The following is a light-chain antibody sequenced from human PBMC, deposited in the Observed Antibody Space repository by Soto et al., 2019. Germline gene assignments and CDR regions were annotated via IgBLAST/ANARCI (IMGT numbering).Light chain of an antibody. CDR1: QSVSNNY. CDR3: QQYSSLWT. J-gene: IGKJ1*01. V-gene: IGKV3-20*01. Sequence: EIVLTQSPCTLSLSPGERATLSCRTSQSVSNNYLAWYQQKPGQAPRLLIYGASSRATGIPDRFSGSGSGTDFTLSISRLEPEDFAVYYCQQYSSLWTFSQGTKVDIK. CDR2: GAS.